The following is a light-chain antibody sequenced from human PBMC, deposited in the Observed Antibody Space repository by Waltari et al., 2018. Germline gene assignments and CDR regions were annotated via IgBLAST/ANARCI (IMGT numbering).Light chain of an antibody. CDR2: AAS. Sequence: DIQMTQSPSSLSASVGDRVTITCRASQSISNYLNWYQQSPGKAPKVLIYAASTLQSGVPSRFSGSGSGTDFTLTINSLQPEDFASYYCQQSYSTLVTFGGGTKVEIK. J-gene: IGKJ4*01. CDR3: QQSYSTLVT. CDR1: QSISNY. V-gene: IGKV1-39*01.